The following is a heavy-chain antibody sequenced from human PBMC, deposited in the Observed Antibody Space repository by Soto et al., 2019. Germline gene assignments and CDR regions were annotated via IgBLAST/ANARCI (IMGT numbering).Heavy chain of an antibody. CDR1: GFSFAGYA. CDR2: ISGGGGST. Sequence: VRLSCAASGFSFAGYALTWVRLAPGKGLEWVASISGGGGSTYYADSVKGRFSISRDNSNRMVYLQMGSLTAGDTAVYYCAKTETFNGYYNAFDYWGQGTRVTVSS. J-gene: IGHJ4*02. CDR3: AKTETFNGYYNAFDY. V-gene: IGHV3-23*01. D-gene: IGHD3-9*01.